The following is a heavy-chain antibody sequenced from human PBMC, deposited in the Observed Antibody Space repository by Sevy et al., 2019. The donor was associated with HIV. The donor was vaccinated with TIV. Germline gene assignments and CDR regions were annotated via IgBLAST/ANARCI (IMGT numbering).Heavy chain of an antibody. J-gene: IGHJ4*02. D-gene: IGHD4-17*01. CDR1: GFTVSSNY. CDR2: IYSGGST. Sequence: GGSLRLSCAASGFTVSSNYMSWVRQAPGMGLEWVSVIYSGGSTYYADSVKGRFTISRDNSKNTLYLQMNSLRAEDTAVYYCARAYGDYVVYWGQRTLVTVSS. V-gene: IGHV3-53*01. CDR3: ARAYGDYVVY.